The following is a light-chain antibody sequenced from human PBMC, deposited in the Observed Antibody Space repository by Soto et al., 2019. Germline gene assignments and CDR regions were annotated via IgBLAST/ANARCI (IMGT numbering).Light chain of an antibody. CDR3: QQYNNWPWT. CDR2: GAS. CDR1: QSISSN. Sequence: DIVMTQSPATLSVSPGERATLSCRASQSISSNLAWYQQKPGQAPRLLIYGASTRSTGIPARFSGSGSGTEVTPTISSLQSEDFAVYYCQQYNNWPWTFGQGTKVEIK. V-gene: IGKV3-15*01. J-gene: IGKJ1*01.